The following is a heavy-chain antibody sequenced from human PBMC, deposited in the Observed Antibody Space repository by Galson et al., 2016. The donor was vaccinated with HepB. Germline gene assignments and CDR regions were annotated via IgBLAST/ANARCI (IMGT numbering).Heavy chain of an antibody. D-gene: IGHD1-26*01. V-gene: IGHV3-30-3*01. CDR3: ARDQWASGMDV. J-gene: IGHJ6*02. Sequence: LRLSCAVSGFTFSTYAMHWVRQSPGKGLEWVAVISHDGSNKLYADSVKGRFTISRDSSKNTLFLQMNSLRAEDTAIFYCARDQWASGMDVWGQGTTVTVS. CDR2: ISHDGSNK. CDR1: GFTFSTYA.